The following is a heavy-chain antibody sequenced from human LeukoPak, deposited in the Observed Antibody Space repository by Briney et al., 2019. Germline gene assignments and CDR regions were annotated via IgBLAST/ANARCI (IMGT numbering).Heavy chain of an antibody. Sequence: QTGGSLRLSCAASGFTFSSYWMSWVRQAPGKGLEWVANIKQDGSEKYYVDSVKGRFTISRDNAKNSLYLQMNSLRAEDTAVYYCARDAWSGSYYKEVDYWGQGTLVTVSS. CDR2: IKQDGSEK. CDR1: GFTFSSYW. D-gene: IGHD1-26*01. V-gene: IGHV3-7*01. J-gene: IGHJ4*02. CDR3: ARDAWSGSYYKEVDY.